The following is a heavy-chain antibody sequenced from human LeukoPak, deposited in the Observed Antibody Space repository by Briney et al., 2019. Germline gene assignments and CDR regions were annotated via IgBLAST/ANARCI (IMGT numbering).Heavy chain of an antibody. CDR1: GYTFTSYG. CDR2: ISAYNGNT. D-gene: IGHD3-10*01. J-gene: IGHJ6*03. Sequence: GASVKVSCKASGYTFTSYGISWVRQAPGQGLEWMGWISAYNGNTNYAQKLQGRVTMTTDTSTSTAYMELRSLRSDDTAVYYCARGGGSGSLLHGYYYMDVWGKGTTVTISS. CDR3: ARGGGSGSLLHGYYYMDV. V-gene: IGHV1-18*01.